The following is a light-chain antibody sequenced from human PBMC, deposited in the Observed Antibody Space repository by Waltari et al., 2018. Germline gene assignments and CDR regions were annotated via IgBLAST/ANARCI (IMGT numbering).Light chain of an antibody. V-gene: IGLV3-10*01. J-gene: IGLJ2*01. CDR1: GLPKQH. CDR2: DGN. CDR3: YTKDTDGGSQGK. Sequence: YDLTQPPSVSVSPGQTAAITCSGDGLPKQHTFWYQQKSGQAPVLVMYDGNKRPSGIPGRFSGSSAGTVATLTITGAQVDDEADYYCYTKDTDGGSQGKIGGGTKLTVL.